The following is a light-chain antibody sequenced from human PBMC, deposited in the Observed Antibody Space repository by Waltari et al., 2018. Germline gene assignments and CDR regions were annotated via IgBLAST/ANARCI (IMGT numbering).Light chain of an antibody. CDR3: QNHERLPAT. CDR1: QNIGTY. CDR2: AAS. Sequence: LTQSPGTLSLSPGERATLSCRASQNIGTYLVWYQQKPGQPPRLLMYAASRRATGVSDRFSGSGSGTDFSLTISRLEPEDFAVYYCQNHERLPATFGQGTRVEIK. J-gene: IGKJ1*01. V-gene: IGKV3-20*01.